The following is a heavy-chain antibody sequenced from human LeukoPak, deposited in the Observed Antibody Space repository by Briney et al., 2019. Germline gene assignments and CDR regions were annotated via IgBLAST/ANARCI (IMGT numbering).Heavy chain of an antibody. D-gene: IGHD3-3*01. V-gene: IGHV3-73*01. Sequence: PGGSLRLSCAASGFTFSGSAMHWARQASGKGLEWVGHIGNKASNYATDYAPSLKGRFTISRDDSKDTAYLQVNSLKPEDTAVYYCAGNYDSWTGLNYWGLGTLVTVSS. CDR1: GFTFSGSA. CDR3: AGNYDSWTGLNY. CDR2: IGNKASNYAT. J-gene: IGHJ4*02.